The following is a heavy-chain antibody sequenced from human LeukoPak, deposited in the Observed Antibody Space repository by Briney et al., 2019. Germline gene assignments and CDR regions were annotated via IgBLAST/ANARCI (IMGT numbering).Heavy chain of an antibody. D-gene: IGHD1-1*01. CDR2: IREDGSEK. CDR3: ARDPQTWERPIDY. J-gene: IGHJ4*02. V-gene: IGHV3-7*01. CDR1: GFTFNNYW. Sequence: GGSLRLSCSASGFTFNNYWMSWVRQAPGKGLEWVANIREDGSEKHYVDSVKGRFTISRDNVKNSLYLQMNSLRAEDTAVYYCARDPQTWERPIDYWGQGTLVTVSS.